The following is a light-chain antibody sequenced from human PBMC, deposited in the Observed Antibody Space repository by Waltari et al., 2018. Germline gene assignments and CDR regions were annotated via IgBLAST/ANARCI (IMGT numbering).Light chain of an antibody. CDR1: QSVLSSSNNKNY. V-gene: IGKV4-1*01. Sequence: DIVMTHSLDSLAVSLGERATTNCKSSQSVLSSSNNKNYLSWYQQKPGQPPKVLIYWASTRGTGVPDRFTGSGSGTDFTLTISSLQAEDVAVYYCYQHCITPLTFGPGTKVDIK. CDR2: WAS. CDR3: YQHCITPLT. J-gene: IGKJ3*01.